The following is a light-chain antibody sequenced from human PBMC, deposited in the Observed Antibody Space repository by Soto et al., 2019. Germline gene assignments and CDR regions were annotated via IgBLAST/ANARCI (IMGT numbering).Light chain of an antibody. Sequence: IVMTQSPLSLSVTPGQPASISCKSSRSLLHRDGKTYLYWYLMRPVQHPQLLIKEGSKQFAGVQARFTGSGSGTDFTLKISRVEAEDVGVYYCMQALQLYNFGQGTKLDIK. V-gene: IGKV2D-29*01. J-gene: IGKJ2*01. CDR2: EGS. CDR1: RSLLHRDGKTY. CDR3: MQALQLYN.